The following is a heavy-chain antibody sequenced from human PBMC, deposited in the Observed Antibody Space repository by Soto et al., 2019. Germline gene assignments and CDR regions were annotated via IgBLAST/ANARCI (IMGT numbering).Heavy chain of an antibody. CDR3: ASEHKPYGDYAG. CDR1: GGSISSYY. Sequence: QVQLQESGPGLVKPSETLSLTCTVSGGSISSYYWSWIRQPAGKGLEWIGRIYTSGSTNYNPSLKSRVTMSVDKSQNQFALKLSSVTAADTAVYYCASEHKPYGDYAGWGQGTLVTVSS. J-gene: IGHJ4*02. CDR2: IYTSGST. V-gene: IGHV4-4*07. D-gene: IGHD4-17*01.